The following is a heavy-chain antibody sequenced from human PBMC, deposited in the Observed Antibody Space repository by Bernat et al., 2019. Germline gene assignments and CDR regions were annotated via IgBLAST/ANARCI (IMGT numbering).Heavy chain of an antibody. Sequence: QVQLQESGPGLVKPSETLSLTCTVSGGSISSSYWSWIRQPPGKGLEWIGYIYYSGSTNYNPSLKSRVTISVDTSKNQFSLKLSSVTAADTAVYYCARQRIVGATTIFDYWGQGTLVTVSS. CDR2: IYYSGST. CDR3: ARQRIVGATTIFDY. CDR1: GGSISSSY. V-gene: IGHV4-59*08. J-gene: IGHJ4*02. D-gene: IGHD1-26*01.